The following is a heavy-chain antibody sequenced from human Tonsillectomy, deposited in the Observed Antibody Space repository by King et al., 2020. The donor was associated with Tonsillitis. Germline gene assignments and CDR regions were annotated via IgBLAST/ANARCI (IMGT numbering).Heavy chain of an antibody. CDR2: VFHSGGP. Sequence: QLQESGPGLVKPSETLSLTCTVSGDSMNNYYWTWIRQTPGRGLEWLGNVFHSGGPNYNPSLKSRVTISADRSKNQFSLRLSSVTAADTAVYYCARLRGGILDFWGQGALVSVSP. CDR3: ARLRGGILDF. D-gene: IGHD3-16*01. J-gene: IGHJ4*02. CDR1: GDSMNNYY. V-gene: IGHV4-59*08.